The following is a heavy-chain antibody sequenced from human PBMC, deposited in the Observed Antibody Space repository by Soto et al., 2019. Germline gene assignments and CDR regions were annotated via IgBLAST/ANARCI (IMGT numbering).Heavy chain of an antibody. D-gene: IGHD1-26*01. CDR2: ISGSGGNA. V-gene: IGHV3-23*01. CDR3: AKDGASGSYPPYYYYGMDV. CDR1: GFTFSSYA. Sequence: EVQLLESGGGLVQPGGSLRLSCAASGFTFSSYAMSWVRQAPGKGLEWVLTISGSGGNAYYADSVKGRFSISRDNSKNTLHLQTNSLRADDPAVYYCAKDGASGSYPPYYYYGMDVWGQGTTVTVSS. J-gene: IGHJ6*02.